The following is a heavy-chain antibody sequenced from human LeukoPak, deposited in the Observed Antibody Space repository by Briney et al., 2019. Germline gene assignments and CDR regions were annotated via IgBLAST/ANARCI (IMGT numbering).Heavy chain of an antibody. CDR3: ARQNPGSYYYYMDV. V-gene: IGHV3-21*06. CDR2: ISRSSSYI. Sequence: GGSLRLSCAASGFTFSDYSMNWVRQAPGKGLEWVSSISRSSSYIHYADSVKGRFTISRDNSKNTLYLQMNSLRAEDTAVYYCARQNPGSYYYYMDVWGKGTTVTVSS. J-gene: IGHJ6*03. CDR1: GFTFSDYS.